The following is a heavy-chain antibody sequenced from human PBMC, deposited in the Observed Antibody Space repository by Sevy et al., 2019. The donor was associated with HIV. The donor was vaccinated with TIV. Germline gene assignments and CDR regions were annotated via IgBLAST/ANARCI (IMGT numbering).Heavy chain of an antibody. CDR2: INQDGGQK. V-gene: IGHV3-7*01. CDR1: GSSFGIHW. CDR3: ARDPDPVPGVAFDV. Sequence: GGSLRLSCVASGSSFGIHWMSWVRQAPGKGLEWVAKINQDGGQKYYVDSVKGRFTISRGNAKSSLYLQMNSRRVEDTALYYCARDPDPVPGVAFDVWGQGTMVTVSS. J-gene: IGHJ3*01.